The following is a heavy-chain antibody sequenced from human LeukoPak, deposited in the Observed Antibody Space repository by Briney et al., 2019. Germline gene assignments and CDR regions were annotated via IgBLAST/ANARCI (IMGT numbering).Heavy chain of an antibody. CDR1: GGSVSSGSYY. V-gene: IGHV4-61*01. CDR2: IYYSGTT. CDR3: ARVTPYSSGWYPDY. Sequence: SETLSLTCTVSGGSVSSGSYYWSWIRQPPGKGLEWIGHIYYSGTTKYNPSLTSRVTISLDTSKNQFSLKLSSVTAADTAVYYCARVTPYSSGWYPDYWGQGTLVTVSS. D-gene: IGHD6-19*01. J-gene: IGHJ4*02.